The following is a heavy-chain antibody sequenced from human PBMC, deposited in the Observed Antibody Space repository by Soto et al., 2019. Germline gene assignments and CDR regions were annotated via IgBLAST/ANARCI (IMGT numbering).Heavy chain of an antibody. CDR2: MNPNSGNT. V-gene: IGHV1-8*01. CDR3: ARGTSVGTFHYEPFDY. CDR1: GYTFTSYD. Sequence: ASVKVSCKASGYTFTSYDINWVRQATGQGLEWMGWMNPNSGNTGYAQKFQGRVTMTRNTSISTAYMELSSLRSEDTAVYYCARGTSVGTFHYEPFDYWGQGTLVTVSS. J-gene: IGHJ4*02. D-gene: IGHD4-17*01.